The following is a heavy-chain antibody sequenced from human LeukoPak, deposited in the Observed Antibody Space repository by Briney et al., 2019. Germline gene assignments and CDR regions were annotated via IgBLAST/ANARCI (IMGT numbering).Heavy chain of an antibody. Sequence: AASVTVSCTASGYTFTSYDFNWVRQAPGQGLEWMGWMKSNNGHTGYAQKFQGRVTMTRDTSINTAYMELSSLTFEDTAVYYCARGPPNWGMVGYWGQGTLVTVSS. CDR1: GYTFTSYD. V-gene: IGHV1-8*01. CDR3: ARGPPNWGMVGY. CDR2: MKSNNGHT. D-gene: IGHD7-27*01. J-gene: IGHJ4*02.